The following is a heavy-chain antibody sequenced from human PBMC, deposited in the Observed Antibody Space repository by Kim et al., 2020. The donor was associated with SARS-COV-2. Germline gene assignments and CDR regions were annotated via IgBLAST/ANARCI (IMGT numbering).Heavy chain of an antibody. CDR2: ISYDGSNK. CDR3: ARDRGYCSGSGCYRSIYDY. CDR1: GFTFSSYV. Sequence: GGSLRLSCAASGFTFSSYVMHWVRQAPGKGLEWVAVISYDGSNKYFADSVKGRFTISRDNSKNTLYLQMNSLRAEDTAMYYCARDRGYCSGSGCYRSIYDYWGQGALVTVSS. J-gene: IGHJ4*02. V-gene: IGHV3-30*04. D-gene: IGHD2-15*01.